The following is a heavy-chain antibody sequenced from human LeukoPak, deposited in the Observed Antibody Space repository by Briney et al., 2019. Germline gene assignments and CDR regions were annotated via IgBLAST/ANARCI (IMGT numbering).Heavy chain of an antibody. D-gene: IGHD5-24*01. CDR1: GYFFYDYG. CDR2: INWNGGST. V-gene: IGHV3-20*04. CDR3: VGLGRYGDTDGAAY. Sequence: PGGSLRLSCAGSGYFFYDYGMRWVRQAPGKGLEWVAGINWNGGSTGYAASVKGRCTITRDNAKNALFLEMNSLRVEETAFYYCVGLGRYGDTDGAAYWGQGALVTVSS. J-gene: IGHJ1*01.